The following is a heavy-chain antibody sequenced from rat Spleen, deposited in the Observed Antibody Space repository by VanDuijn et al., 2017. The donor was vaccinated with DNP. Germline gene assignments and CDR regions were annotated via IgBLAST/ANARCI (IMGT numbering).Heavy chain of an antibody. CDR3: TKDAFDY. Sequence: EVQLVESGGDLVQPGRSLKVSCVVSGFTFNNYWMTWIRQVPGKGLEWVASITTSGDSTSSPDSVKGRFTISRDNAKNTLYLQMESLRSEDTATYYCTKDAFDYWGQGVMVTVSS. J-gene: IGHJ2*01. CDR2: ITTSGDST. V-gene: IGHV5-31*01. CDR1: GFTFNNYW.